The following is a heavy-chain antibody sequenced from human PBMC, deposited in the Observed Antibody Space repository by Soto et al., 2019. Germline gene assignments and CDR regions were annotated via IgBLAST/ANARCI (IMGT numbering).Heavy chain of an antibody. CDR1: GGSISSYY. CDR3: ARDANGVTGTAQGMDV. V-gene: IGHV4-4*07. CDR2: IYTSGST. J-gene: IGHJ6*02. D-gene: IGHD1-7*01. Sequence: PSETLSLTCTVSGGSISSYYWSWIRQPAGKGLEWIGRIYTSGSTNYNPSLKSRVTMSVDTSKNQFSLKLSSVTAADTAVYYCARDANGVTGTAQGMDVWGRGTTVTVSS.